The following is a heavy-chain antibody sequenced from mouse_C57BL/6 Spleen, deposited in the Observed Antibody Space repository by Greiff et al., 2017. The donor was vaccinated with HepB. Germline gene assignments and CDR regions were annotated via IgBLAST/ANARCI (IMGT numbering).Heavy chain of an antibody. CDR2: IYPGSGST. V-gene: IGHV1-55*01. J-gene: IGHJ4*01. CDR1: GYTFTSYW. Sequence: QVHVKQPGAELVKPGASVKMSCKASGYTFTSYWITWVKQRPGQGLEWIGDIYPGSGSTNYNEKFKSKATLTVDTSSSTAYMQLSSLTSEDSAVYYCARGRVYGYDDYYAMDYWGQGTSVTVSS. D-gene: IGHD2-2*01. CDR3: ARGRVYGYDDYYAMDY.